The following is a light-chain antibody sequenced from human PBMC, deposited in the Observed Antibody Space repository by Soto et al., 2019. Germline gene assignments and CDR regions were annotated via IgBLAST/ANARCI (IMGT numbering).Light chain of an antibody. CDR3: QEHGISPRT. Sequence: EIVLTQSPDTLSVSPGERATLSCRASQSISRTLAWYQQKPGQAPRLLIYGASTRATGIPDRFSGSGSGTDFTLTISRLEPEDFAVYYCQEHGISPRTFGQGTKVDNK. J-gene: IGKJ1*01. CDR2: GAS. V-gene: IGKV3-20*01. CDR1: QSISRT.